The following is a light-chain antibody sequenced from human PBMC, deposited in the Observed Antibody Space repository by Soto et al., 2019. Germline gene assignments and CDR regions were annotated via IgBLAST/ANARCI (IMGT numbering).Light chain of an antibody. J-gene: IGKJ4*01. CDR1: QSVLYSSNNKNY. V-gene: IGKV4-1*01. CDR3: QQYYSTPQLT. CDR2: WAS. Sequence: DIVMTQSPDSLAVSLGERATINCKSSQSVLYSSNNKNYLAWYQQKPGQPPKLLIYWASTRESVVPDRFSGRGSGMDFTLTIISLHAEDVVVYYCQQYYSTPQLTFGGGTKVEIK.